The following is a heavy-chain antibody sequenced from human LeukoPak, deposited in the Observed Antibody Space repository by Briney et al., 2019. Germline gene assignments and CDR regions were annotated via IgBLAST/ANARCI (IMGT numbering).Heavy chain of an antibody. D-gene: IGHD1-26*01. CDR2: ISWNSGSI. CDR3: AKGSWELHDNWFDP. Sequence: GGSLRLSCAASGFTFDDYAMHWVRQAPGKGLEWVSGISWNSGSIGYADSVKGRFTISRDNAKNSLYLQMNSLRAEVTALYYCAKGSWELHDNWFDPWGQGTLVTVSS. J-gene: IGHJ5*02. V-gene: IGHV3-9*01. CDR1: GFTFDDYA.